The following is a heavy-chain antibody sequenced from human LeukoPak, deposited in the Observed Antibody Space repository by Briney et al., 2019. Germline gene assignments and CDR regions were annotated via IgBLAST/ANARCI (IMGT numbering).Heavy chain of an antibody. V-gene: IGHV1-8*01. CDR1: GYTFTSYD. Sequence: ASVKVSCKASGYTFTSYDINWVRQATGQGLEWMGWMNPNSGNTGYAQKFQGRVTMTRNTSISTAYMELSSLRSEDTAVYYCAREAVGATTGYYYYYYMDVWGKGTTVTISS. J-gene: IGHJ6*03. CDR3: AREAVGATTGYYYYYYMDV. D-gene: IGHD1-26*01. CDR2: MNPNSGNT.